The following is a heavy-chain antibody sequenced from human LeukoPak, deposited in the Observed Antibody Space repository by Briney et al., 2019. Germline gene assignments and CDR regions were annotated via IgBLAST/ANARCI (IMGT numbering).Heavy chain of an antibody. J-gene: IGHJ4*02. CDR1: GYTFTNYW. CDR2: IYPGDSDT. V-gene: IGHV5-51*01. D-gene: IGHD1-26*01. Sequence: GESLKISCKGSGYTFTNYWIGWVRQVPGKGLEWMGIIYPGDSDTRYSPSFQGQVTISADKSFSTAYLQWSSLKASDTAMYFCSRHKYGSYFRGADYWGQGTLVTVSS. CDR3: SRHKYGSYFRGADY.